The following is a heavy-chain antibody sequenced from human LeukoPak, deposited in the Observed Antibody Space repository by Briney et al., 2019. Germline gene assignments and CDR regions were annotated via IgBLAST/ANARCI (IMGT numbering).Heavy chain of an antibody. CDR2: TMPLFGTT. CDR3: ARVFRRRHDFSDYGRPYDAFDV. Sequence: SVTVSCKASRGSYDISWVRQAPGQALAWVGGTMPLFGTTNYAQNFEDRVTITADTSTNTVYMEVSSLRSEDTAIYYCARVFRRRHDFSDYGRPYDAFDVWGQGTLVTVSS. J-gene: IGHJ3*01. V-gene: IGHV1-69*06. D-gene: IGHD4-17*01. CDR1: RGSYD.